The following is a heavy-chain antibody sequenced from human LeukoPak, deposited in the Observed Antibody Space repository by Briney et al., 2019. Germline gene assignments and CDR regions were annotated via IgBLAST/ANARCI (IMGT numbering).Heavy chain of an antibody. CDR1: GFTFSSYW. CDR3: ARGSYYYDSSGYCIFDY. D-gene: IGHD3-22*01. Sequence: GGSLRLSCAASGFTFSSYWMSWVRQAPGKGLEWVANIKHDGSEKYYVDSVKGRFTISRDNAKNSLYLQMNSLRAEDTAVYYCARGSYYYDSSGYCIFDYWGQGTLVTVSS. J-gene: IGHJ4*02. CDR2: IKHDGSEK. V-gene: IGHV3-7*01.